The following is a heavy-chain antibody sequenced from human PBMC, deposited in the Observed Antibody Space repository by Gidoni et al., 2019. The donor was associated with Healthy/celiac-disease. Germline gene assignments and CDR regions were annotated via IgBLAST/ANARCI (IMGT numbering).Heavy chain of an antibody. CDR1: GFTFSSYA. CDR2: ISGSGGST. Sequence: EVQLLESGGGLVQPGGSLRLSCAASGFTFSSYAMSWVRQAPGKGLEWVSAISGSGGSTYYADSVKGRFTISRDNSKNTLYLQMNSLRAEDTAVYYCAKEGDTMVRGDTWGYFDYWGQGTLVTVSS. CDR3: AKEGDTMVRGDTWGYFDY. J-gene: IGHJ4*02. D-gene: IGHD3-10*01. V-gene: IGHV3-23*01.